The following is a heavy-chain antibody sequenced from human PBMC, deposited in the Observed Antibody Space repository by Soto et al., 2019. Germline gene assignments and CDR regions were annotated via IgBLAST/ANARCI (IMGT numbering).Heavy chain of an antibody. Sequence: PXGSLRLSCAASGFTFSSYSMNWVRQAPGKGLEWVSSISSSSSYIYYADSVKGRFTISRDNAKNSLYLQMNSLRAEDTAVYYCARVARLEWLLSTYYFDYWGQGTLVTVSS. CDR3: ARVARLEWLLSTYYFDY. CDR1: GFTFSSYS. J-gene: IGHJ4*02. D-gene: IGHD3-3*01. V-gene: IGHV3-21*01. CDR2: ISSSSSYI.